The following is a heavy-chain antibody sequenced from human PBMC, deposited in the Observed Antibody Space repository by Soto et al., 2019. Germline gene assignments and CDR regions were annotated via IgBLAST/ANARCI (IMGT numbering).Heavy chain of an antibody. V-gene: IGHV3-33*01. CDR1: GFTFSNYG. D-gene: IGHD5-18*01. CDR2: VWHDGKTK. Sequence: QVQLVESGGGVVQPERSLRLSCAASGFTFSNYGMHWVRQAPGKGLEWVAVVWHDGKTKYYADSVKGRFTISRDNSRSTLYLQMNSLRVEDTAVYYCASGGLHGYTNGGLSYFHSWGQGTLVTVSS. J-gene: IGHJ4*02. CDR3: ASGGLHGYTNGGLSYFHS.